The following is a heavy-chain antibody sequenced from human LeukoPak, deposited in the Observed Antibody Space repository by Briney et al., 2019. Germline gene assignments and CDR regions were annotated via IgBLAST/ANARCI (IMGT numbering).Heavy chain of an antibody. D-gene: IGHD1-26*01. J-gene: IGHJ5*02. V-gene: IGHV4-39*01. CDR3: ARRRGEWDVNWFDP. CDR2: LYYDGRT. CDR1: GDSVSSSNYY. Sequence: SETLSLTCTVFGDSVSSSNYYWAWFREPPGKGLDWIGSLYYDGRTYYSPSLESRVTVSVDTSKNQFALKLTSVTAADTAVYYCARRRGEWDVNWFDPWGPGTLVTVSS.